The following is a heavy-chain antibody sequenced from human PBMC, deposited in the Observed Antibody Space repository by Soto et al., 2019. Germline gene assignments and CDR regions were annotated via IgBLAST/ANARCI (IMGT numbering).Heavy chain of an antibody. CDR1: GYTFTKFD. V-gene: IGHV1-8*01. CDR2: MNPNSGNT. D-gene: IGHD4-17*01. CDR3: VRGDYGDYSHWFDP. J-gene: IGHJ5*02. Sequence: QVQLVQSGAEVKKPGASVRVSCKASGYTFTKFDITWVRQATGQGLEWMGWMNPNSGNTGYAQKFQGRVTMTRNTSITTAYMELSTLRSEDTAVYYCVRGDYGDYSHWFDPWGQGTLVTVSS.